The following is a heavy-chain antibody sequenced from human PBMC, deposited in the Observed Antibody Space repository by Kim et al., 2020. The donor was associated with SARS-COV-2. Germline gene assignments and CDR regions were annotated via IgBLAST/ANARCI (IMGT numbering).Heavy chain of an antibody. CDR2: ASYDAINT. CDR1: GFTFSSFG. Sequence: GGTLRLSCAASGFTFSSFGMQWVRLAPGKGLEWVAVASYDAINTYHADSVKGRFTISKDNSKNMLFLQMNSLRAEDTAVYYCARTVQGSTMDVWGQGTTVTVSS. J-gene: IGHJ6*02. CDR3: ARTVQGSTMDV. D-gene: IGHD1-1*01. V-gene: IGHV3-33*05.